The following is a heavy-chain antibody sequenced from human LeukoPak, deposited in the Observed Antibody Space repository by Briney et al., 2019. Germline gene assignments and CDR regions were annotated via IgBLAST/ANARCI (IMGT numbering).Heavy chain of an antibody. CDR2: IWYDGSNK. CDR3: ARAMRYFDWLEDC. Sequence: GRSLRLSCAASGFTFSSYGMHWVRQAPGKGLEWVAVIWYDGSNKYYADSVKGRFTISRDNSKNTLYLQMNSLRAEDTAVYYCARAMRYFDWLEDCWGQGTLVTVSS. J-gene: IGHJ4*02. CDR1: GFTFSSYG. V-gene: IGHV3-33*01. D-gene: IGHD3-9*01.